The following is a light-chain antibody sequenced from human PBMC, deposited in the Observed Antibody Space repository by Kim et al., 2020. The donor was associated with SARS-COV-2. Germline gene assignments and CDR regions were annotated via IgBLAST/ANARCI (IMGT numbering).Light chain of an antibody. V-gene: IGLV1-51*01. CDR3: GTWDSGLSAVV. CDR2: DNN. J-gene: IGLJ2*01. Sequence: QSVLTQPPSVSAAPGQTVTISCSGSSSNIGDNYVSWYQQLPRTAPKFLIYDNNKRPSGIPDRFSGSKSGTSATLDITGLQTGDEADYYCGTWDSGLSAVVFGGGTQLTVL. CDR1: SSNIGDNY.